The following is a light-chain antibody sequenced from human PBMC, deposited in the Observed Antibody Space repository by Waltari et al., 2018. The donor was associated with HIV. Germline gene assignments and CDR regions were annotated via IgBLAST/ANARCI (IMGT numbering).Light chain of an antibody. CDR2: RNE. J-gene: IGLJ2*01. CDR3: AARDDSVRGPVL. CDR1: NSHTGRHY. V-gene: IGLV1-47*01. Sequence: QSVLTQPPSASGTPGQRVTIPCSGGNSHTGRHYVSWYQQLPGMAPKLLIFRNEQRPSGVPERVSCATSGTSASLAISGRRSGDEADYYCAARDDSVRGPVLFGGGTRVTVL.